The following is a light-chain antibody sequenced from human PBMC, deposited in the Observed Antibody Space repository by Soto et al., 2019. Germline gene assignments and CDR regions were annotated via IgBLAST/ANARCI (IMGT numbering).Light chain of an antibody. J-gene: IGKJ4*01. Sequence: DIVMTQSPDSLAVSLGERATINCKSSQSVLYSSNNKNYLAWYQQKAGQSPKLLIYWASTRESGVADRFSGSGSGTDFTLTISSLQAEDVAVYYCQQYYSTPLTFGGGTKVEIK. CDR3: QQYYSTPLT. V-gene: IGKV4-1*01. CDR1: QSVLYSSNNKNY. CDR2: WAS.